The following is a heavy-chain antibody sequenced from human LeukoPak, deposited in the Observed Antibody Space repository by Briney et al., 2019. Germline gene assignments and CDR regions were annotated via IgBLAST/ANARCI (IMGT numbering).Heavy chain of an antibody. CDR2: LNWGGDT. CDR3: ARYSVRTANYYGLDV. V-gene: IGHV2-70*11. D-gene: IGHD1-1*01. J-gene: IGHJ6*02. Sequence: GPTLASPTHTLTLTCTFSWFSLDTPGMCVSWIRQFSGKALKSHARLNWGGDTSYMTSPKTRFTITKDSSNNEVVLTMYITDPVDTSTYYCARYSVRTANYYGLDVWGQGTTVTVSS. CDR1: WFSLDTPGMC.